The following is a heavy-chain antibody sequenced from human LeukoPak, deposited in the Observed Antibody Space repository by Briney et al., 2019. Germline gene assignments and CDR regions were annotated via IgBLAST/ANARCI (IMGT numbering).Heavy chain of an antibody. CDR1: EFTFNNYA. CDR2: ISGSGGNT. Sequence: GGTLRLSCVASEFTFNNYAMAWVRQGPGKGLEWVSSISGSGGNTYYADSVKGRFTISRDNSKNTLYLQMNSLRADDTAVYYCAKEGRSALYYYDSSGYYYFDYWGQGTLVTVSS. J-gene: IGHJ4*02. D-gene: IGHD3-22*01. V-gene: IGHV3-23*01. CDR3: AKEGRSALYYYDSSGYYYFDY.